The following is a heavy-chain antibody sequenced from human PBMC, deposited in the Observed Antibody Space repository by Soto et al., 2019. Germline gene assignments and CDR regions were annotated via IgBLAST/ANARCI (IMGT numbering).Heavy chain of an antibody. CDR3: TIAQTRDCSGGTCYDVNWFDP. J-gene: IGHJ5*02. V-gene: IGHV3-73*01. CDR2: IRSKANSFAT. CDR1: GFTFSGSP. D-gene: IGHD2-15*01. Sequence: GGSLRLSCAASGFTFSGSPIHWVRQASGKGLEWVARIRSKANSFATTYAASVKGRFTISRDDSKNTAYLQMDSLKTEDTAVYYCTIAQTRDCSGGTCYDVNWFDPWGQGTQVTVSS.